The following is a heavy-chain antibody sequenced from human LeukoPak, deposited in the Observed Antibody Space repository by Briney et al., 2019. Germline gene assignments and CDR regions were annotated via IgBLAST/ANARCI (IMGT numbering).Heavy chain of an antibody. CDR2: IHYDGST. Sequence: PSQTLSLTCTVSGGSISSGGHYWSWIHQHPEKGLEWMGYIHYDGSTYYSPSLRSRVFISLNTFENRFSLELITVTAADTAVYYCVKRETHWYFDVWGRGTLVTVSS. J-gene: IGHJ2*01. CDR3: VKRETHWYFDV. V-gene: IGHV4-31*03. CDR1: GGSISSGGHY.